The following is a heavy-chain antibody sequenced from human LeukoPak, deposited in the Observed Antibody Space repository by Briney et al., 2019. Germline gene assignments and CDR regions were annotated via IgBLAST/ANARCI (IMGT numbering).Heavy chain of an antibody. CDR2: IYYTGST. Sequence: SETLSLTCAVSGGSISSSYWSWIRQPPGKGLEWIGYIYYTGSTNYNPSLKSRVTISVDTSKNQFSLKLSSVTAADTAVYYCARGGGNYDYVWGTYTPLDYWGQGTLVTVSS. J-gene: IGHJ4*02. CDR3: ARGGGNYDYVWGTYTPLDY. D-gene: IGHD3-16*01. V-gene: IGHV4-59*01. CDR1: GGSISSSY.